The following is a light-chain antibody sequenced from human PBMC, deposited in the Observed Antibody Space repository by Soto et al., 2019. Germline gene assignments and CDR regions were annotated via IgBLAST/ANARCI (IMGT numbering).Light chain of an antibody. Sequence: SYELAQSPSVSVSPGQTASISCSGDALDKQLGNWYQQKPGQAPVVIIYKDTERPSWIPERFSGASSGTTVTLTISGVQEEDEADYYCQSTDNSGSNYVFGSGTKVTVL. V-gene: IGLV3-25*02. CDR2: KDT. J-gene: IGLJ1*01. CDR1: ALDKQL. CDR3: QSTDNSGSNYV.